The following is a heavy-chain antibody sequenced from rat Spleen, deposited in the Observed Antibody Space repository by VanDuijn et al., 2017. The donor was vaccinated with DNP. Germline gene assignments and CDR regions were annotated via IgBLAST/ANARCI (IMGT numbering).Heavy chain of an antibody. CDR2: INTDGSST. Sequence: EVQLVETGGGLVQPGRSLKVSCVASGFTLSNYWMFWIRQAPGKGLEWVASINTDGSSTYYRDSVKGRFTISRDNARSNLYLQMDSLRSEDTATYYCTTDAAYWGQGVMVTVSS. J-gene: IGHJ2*01. CDR3: TTDAAY. V-gene: IGHV5-58*01. CDR1: GFTLSNYW.